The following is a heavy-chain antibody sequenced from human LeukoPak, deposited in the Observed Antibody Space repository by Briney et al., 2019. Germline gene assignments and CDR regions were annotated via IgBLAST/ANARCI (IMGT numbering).Heavy chain of an antibody. D-gene: IGHD6-13*01. CDR1: GGSFSGYY. Sequence: SETLSLTCAVYGGSFSGYYWSWIRQPPGKGLEWIGEINHSGSTNYNPSLKSRVTISVDTSKNQFSLKLSSVTAADTAVYYCARGGEQQPLGWFDPWGQGTLVTVSS. CDR2: INHSGST. J-gene: IGHJ5*02. V-gene: IGHV4-34*01. CDR3: ARGGEQQPLGWFDP.